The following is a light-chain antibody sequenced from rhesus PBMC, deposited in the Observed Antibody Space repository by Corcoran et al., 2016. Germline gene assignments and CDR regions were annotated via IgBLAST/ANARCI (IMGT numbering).Light chain of an antibody. Sequence: DIQMTQTQSSLSASVGDTVTITCRASQGIRSYLNWFQQKPGKGPKLLIYGAYSLESGITSRFSGSGYGTDFTLTISSLQPEDFAAYYCLQHNSYPLTFGGGTKVEIK. CDR3: LQHNSYPLT. V-gene: IGKV1-28*03. J-gene: IGKJ4*01. CDR1: QGIRSY. CDR2: GAY.